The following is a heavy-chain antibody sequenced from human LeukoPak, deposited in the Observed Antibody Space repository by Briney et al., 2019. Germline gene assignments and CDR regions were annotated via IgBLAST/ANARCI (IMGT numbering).Heavy chain of an antibody. CDR3: ARGSYYDSSGYYPHYFDY. V-gene: IGHV1-46*01. CDR2: INPSGGST. CDR1: GYTFTNYY. J-gene: IGHJ4*02. D-gene: IGHD3-22*01. Sequence: ASVKVSCKASGYTFTNYYIHWVRQAPGQGLEWMGIINPSGGSTSYGQKFQGRVTMTRDTSTSTVYMDLSSLRSEDTAVYYCARGSYYDSSGYYPHYFDYWGQGTLVTASS.